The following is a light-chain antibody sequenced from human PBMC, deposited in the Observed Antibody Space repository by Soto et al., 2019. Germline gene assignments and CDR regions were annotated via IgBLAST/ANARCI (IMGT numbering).Light chain of an antibody. Sequence: QSALTQPPSASGSPGQSVTISCTGTSSAVGGYGYVSWYQQHPGKAPKLMIFEVTTRASGVPNRFSGSKSGNTASLTVSGLQAEDGADYYCSSYAGINTDVVFGGGTQLTVL. V-gene: IGLV2-8*01. J-gene: IGLJ2*01. CDR2: EVT. CDR3: SSYAGINTDVV. CDR1: SSAVGGYGY.